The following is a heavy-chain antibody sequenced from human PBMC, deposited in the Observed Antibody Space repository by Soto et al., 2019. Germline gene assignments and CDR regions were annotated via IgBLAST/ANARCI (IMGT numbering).Heavy chain of an antibody. CDR3: ARLVGASACYFDY. Sequence: GESLKIPCKASGDDFARTWIGWVRQLSGKGLDLLGIIYPGDSETRYIPSFRGQVIFSVDMSISTAYLQCSSLKTSNIAIYYCARLVGASACYFDYCGRGTRVAVSS. D-gene: IGHD2-15*01. J-gene: IGHJ4*02. CDR2: IYPGDSET. V-gene: IGHV5-51*01. CDR1: GDDFARTW.